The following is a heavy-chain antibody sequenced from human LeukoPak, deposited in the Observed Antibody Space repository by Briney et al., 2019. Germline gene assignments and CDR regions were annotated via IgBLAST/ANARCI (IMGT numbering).Heavy chain of an antibody. CDR1: GGSISSSSHY. J-gene: IGHJ4*02. CDR3: ARLVRYCSSNSCYPFDY. Sequence: SETLSLICIVSGGSISSSSHYWGWIRQPPGRGLEWIGIAYYSGGTYYNPSLKSRVTISIDTSKNQFSLKLNSVTAADTAVYYCARLVRYCSSNSCYPFDYWGQGTLVTVSS. V-gene: IGHV4-39*01. D-gene: IGHD2-2*01. CDR2: AYYSGGT.